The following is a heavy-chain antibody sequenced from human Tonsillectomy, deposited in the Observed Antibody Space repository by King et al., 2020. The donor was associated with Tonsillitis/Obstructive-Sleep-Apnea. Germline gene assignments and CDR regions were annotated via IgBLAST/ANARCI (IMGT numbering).Heavy chain of an antibody. J-gene: IGHJ6*03. CDR3: ARIDDTAMASHYYYYYMDV. CDR2: IFSNDEK. D-gene: IGHD5-18*01. CDR1: GFSLSNARMG. Sequence: TLKESGPVLVKPTETLTLTCTVSGFSLSNARMGVSWIRQPPGKALEWLAHIFSNDEKSYNTSLKNRFTISKDTSKSQVVLTMTNMDPVDTATYYCARIDDTAMASHYYYYYMDVWGKGTTVTVSS. V-gene: IGHV2-26*01.